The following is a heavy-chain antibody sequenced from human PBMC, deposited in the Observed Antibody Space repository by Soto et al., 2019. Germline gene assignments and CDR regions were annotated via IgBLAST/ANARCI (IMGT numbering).Heavy chain of an antibody. V-gene: IGHV4-61*01. CDR2: YYHGGKT. CDR1: NASVNSGYYY. Sequence: QVHLQESGPGLVKPSETLSLTCTVSNASVNSGYYYWSWFRQSPGKGLEWIGYYYHGGKTDCNPSLKSRVTISVAACKNQVFLKLNSVTAADTAVYYCGGAYTGSYYPAIYYNGVDVWGQGTAVSV. J-gene: IGHJ6*02. CDR3: GGAYTGSYYPAIYYNGVDV. D-gene: IGHD5-18*01.